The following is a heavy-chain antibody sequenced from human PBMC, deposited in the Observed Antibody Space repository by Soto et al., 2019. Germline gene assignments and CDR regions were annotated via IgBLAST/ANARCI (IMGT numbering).Heavy chain of an antibody. V-gene: IGHV3-15*01. D-gene: IGHD6-6*01. CDR2: IKTKRDGATT. CDR3: TTASMAFYFDF. Sequence: EVQLVESGGGLVKPGGSLRLSCTASGFSFTNAWMSWVRQAPGKGLEWVGRIKTKRDGATTDYAAPVKGRFSISRDDSKNTLFLQMDSLQTEDTAVYYCTTASMAFYFDFWGQGTLVTVSS. CDR1: GFSFTNAW. J-gene: IGHJ4*02.